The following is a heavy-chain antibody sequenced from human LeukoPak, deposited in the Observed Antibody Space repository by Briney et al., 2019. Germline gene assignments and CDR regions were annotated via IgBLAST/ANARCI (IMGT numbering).Heavy chain of an antibody. CDR1: GGSFSGYY. V-gene: IGHV4-34*01. CDR2: INHTGST. D-gene: IGHD6-19*01. CDR3: ARGATLGSSGWYYFDY. J-gene: IGHJ4*02. Sequence: SETLSLTCAVYGGSFSGYYWSWIRQPPGKGLEWIGEINHTGSTHYNPSLKSRVTISVDTSKNQFSLKLSSVSAADTAVYYCARGATLGSSGWYYFDYWGQGTLVTVSS.